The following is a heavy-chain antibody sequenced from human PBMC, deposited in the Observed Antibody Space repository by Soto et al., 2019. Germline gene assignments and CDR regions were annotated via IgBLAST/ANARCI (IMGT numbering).Heavy chain of an antibody. V-gene: IGHV4-39*01. CDR3: ARHIGAGSSWPYYYYYGMDV. J-gene: IGHJ6*02. CDR2: IYYSGST. CDR1: GGSISSSGYY. Sequence: PSETLSLTCTVSGGSISSSGYYWGWVRQPPGKGLEWIGSIYYSGSTYYNPSLKSRVTISVDTSKNQFSLKLSSVTAADTAVYYCARHIGAGSSWPYYYYYGMDVWGQGTTVTVSS. D-gene: IGHD6-13*01.